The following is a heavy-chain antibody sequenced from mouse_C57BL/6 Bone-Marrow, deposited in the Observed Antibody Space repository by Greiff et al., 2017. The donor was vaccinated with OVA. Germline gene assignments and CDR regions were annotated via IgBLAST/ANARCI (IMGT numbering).Heavy chain of an antibody. CDR3: TRLLDAMDY. V-gene: IGHV5-9-1*02. D-gene: IGHD2-1*01. J-gene: IGHJ4*01. CDR1: GFTFSSYA. CDR2: ISSGGDYI. Sequence: EVHMVESGAGLVKPGGSLKLSCAASGFTFSSYAMSWVRQTPEKRLEWVAYISSGGDYIYYADTVKGRFTISRDNARNTLYLQMSSLKSEDTAKYYCTRLLDAMDYWGQGTSVTVSS.